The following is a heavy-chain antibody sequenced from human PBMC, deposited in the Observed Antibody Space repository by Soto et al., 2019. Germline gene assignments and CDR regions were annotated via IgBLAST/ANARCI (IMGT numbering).Heavy chain of an antibody. J-gene: IGHJ5*02. CDR1: GFSLSPYW. V-gene: IGHV3-74*03. CDR3: ARDLLAGQELVIPWFEP. D-gene: IGHD3-16*02. CDR2: LSSDGFGA. Sequence: GGSLRLSCAASGFSLSPYWMHWVRQAPGRGLEWVSRLSSDGFGAAYADSVKGRFFISRDIARNTLFLQMNSLGAGDTAIYYCARDLLAGQELVIPWFEPWGRGTLVTVSS.